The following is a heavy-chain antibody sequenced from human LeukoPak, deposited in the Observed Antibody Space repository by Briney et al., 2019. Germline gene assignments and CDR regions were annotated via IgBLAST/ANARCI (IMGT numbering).Heavy chain of an antibody. J-gene: IGHJ4*02. D-gene: IGHD3-22*01. CDR2: INHSGST. V-gene: IGHV4-34*01. CDR1: GGSFSGYY. CDR3: ARESPPYYYDSSGYDY. Sequence: SETLSLTCAVYGGSFSGYYWSWIRQPPGKGLEWIGEINHSGSTNYNPSLKSRVTISVDTSKNQFSLRLSSVTAADTAVYYCARESPPYYYDSSGYDYWGQGTLVTVSS.